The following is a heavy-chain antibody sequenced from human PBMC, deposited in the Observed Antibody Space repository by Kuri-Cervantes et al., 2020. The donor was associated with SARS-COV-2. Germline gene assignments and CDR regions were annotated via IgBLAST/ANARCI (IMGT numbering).Heavy chain of an antibody. CDR2: IWCDGSNK. Sequence: GESLKISCAASGFTFSSYGMHWVRQAPGKGLEWVAVIWCDGSNKYYADSVKGRFTISRDNSKNTLYLQMNSLRAEDTAVYYCARGGIRWFRFQHWGQGTLVTVSS. J-gene: IGHJ1*01. D-gene: IGHD4-23*01. V-gene: IGHV3-33*01. CDR3: ARGGIRWFRFQH. CDR1: GFTFSSYG.